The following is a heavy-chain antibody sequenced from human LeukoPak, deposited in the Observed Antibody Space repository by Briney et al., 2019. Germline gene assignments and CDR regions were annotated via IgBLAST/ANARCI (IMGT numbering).Heavy chain of an antibody. Sequence: PAGSLRLSCAASGFTFSSYAMSWVRQAPGKGLEWVSAMRGSGGSTYYADSVKGRFTISRDNSKNTLYLQMNSLRAEDTAVYYCAKDLAGSGWPMDGMDVWGQGTTVTVSS. CDR1: GFTFSSYA. J-gene: IGHJ6*02. CDR2: MRGSGGST. V-gene: IGHV3-23*01. D-gene: IGHD6-19*01. CDR3: AKDLAGSGWPMDGMDV.